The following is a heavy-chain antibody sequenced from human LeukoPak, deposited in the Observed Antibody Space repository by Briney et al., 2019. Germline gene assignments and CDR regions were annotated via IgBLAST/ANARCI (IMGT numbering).Heavy chain of an antibody. CDR2: IGTSGANT. D-gene: IGHD2-21*01. CDR1: GFTFNNYG. Sequence: PGGSLRLSCAASGFTFNNYGMSWVRQTPGKGLEWVSTIGTSGANTYHADSAKGRFTISRDNSKNTLYLQMNSLRAEDTAVYHCAKKSGDHFHFDFWGQGTLVTVSS. V-gene: IGHV3-23*01. CDR3: AKKSGDHFHFDF. J-gene: IGHJ4*02.